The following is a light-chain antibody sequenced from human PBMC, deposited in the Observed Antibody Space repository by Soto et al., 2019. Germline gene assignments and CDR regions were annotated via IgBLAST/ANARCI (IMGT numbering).Light chain of an antibody. Sequence: QSVVTQPASVSGSPGQSITISCTGTSSDVGDYNYVSWYQHHPGKAPKLIIYEVRNRPSGVPNRFSGAKSGNTASLTISGLQAEDEADYYCSSNRTGSAFYVFGSGTKLTVL. CDR1: SSDVGDYNY. V-gene: IGLV2-14*01. CDR3: SSNRTGSAFYV. J-gene: IGLJ1*01. CDR2: EVR.